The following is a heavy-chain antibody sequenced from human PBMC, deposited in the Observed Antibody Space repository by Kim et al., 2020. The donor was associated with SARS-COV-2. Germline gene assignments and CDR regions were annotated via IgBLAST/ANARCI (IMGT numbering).Heavy chain of an antibody. V-gene: IGHV3-74*01. CDR3: ARFAVVTAGDY. D-gene: IGHD2-21*02. Sequence: GGSLRLSCAASGSTLSTYWIYWVRQAPGKGLEWASRINSDGSTTHDADSVKDRFTITRDNSKNTLYLQMNSLGVDDTAIYYCARFAVVTAGDYWGQGPLVTVSS. CDR2: INSDGSTT. CDR1: GSTLSTYW. J-gene: IGHJ4*02.